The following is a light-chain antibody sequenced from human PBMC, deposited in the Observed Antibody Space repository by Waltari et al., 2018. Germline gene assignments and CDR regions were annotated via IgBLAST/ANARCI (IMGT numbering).Light chain of an antibody. J-gene: IGKJ4*01. CDR2: WAA. Sequence: SGEYKSSNWNYLGWYQQKHGQPHKLLIYWAASRDTGIPDRLSGSGCGKDLTLTISSMKPEDVAVYYCQQYDSTPQTFGEGTKVEIK. V-gene: IGKV4-1*01. CDR3: QQYDSTPQT. CDR1: SGEYKSSNWNY.